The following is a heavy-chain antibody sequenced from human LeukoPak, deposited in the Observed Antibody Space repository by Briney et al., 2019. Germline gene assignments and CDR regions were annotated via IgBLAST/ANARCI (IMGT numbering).Heavy chain of an antibody. CDR3: ARVAARYCSSTSCDGPFDY. J-gene: IGHJ4*02. V-gene: IGHV1-2*04. CDR2: INPNSGGT. Sequence: ASVKVSCKASGYTFTGYYMHWVRQAPGRGLEWMGWINPNSGGTNYAQKFQGWVTMTRDTSISTAYMELSRLRSDDTAVYYCARVAARYCSSTSCDGPFDYWGQGTLVTVSS. CDR1: GYTFTGYY. D-gene: IGHD2-2*01.